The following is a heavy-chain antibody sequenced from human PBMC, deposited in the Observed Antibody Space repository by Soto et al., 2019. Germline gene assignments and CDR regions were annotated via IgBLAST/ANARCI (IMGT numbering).Heavy chain of an antibody. CDR3: ARLGYCSSTSCYPLFDY. CDR1: GGSISSSSYY. Sequence: SETLSLTCTVSGGSISSSSYYWGWIRQPPGKGLEWIGSIYYSGSTYYNPSLKSRVTISVDTSKNQFSLKLSSVTAADTAVYYCARLGYCSSTSCYPLFDYWGQGTLVTVS. CDR2: IYYSGST. D-gene: IGHD2-2*01. V-gene: IGHV4-39*01. J-gene: IGHJ4*02.